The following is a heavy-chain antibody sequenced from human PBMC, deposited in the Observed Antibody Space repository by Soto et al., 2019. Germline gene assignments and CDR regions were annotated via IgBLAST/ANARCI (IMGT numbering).Heavy chain of an antibody. J-gene: IGHJ4*02. CDR2: INHSGST. Sequence: QVQLQQWGAGLLKPSETLSLTCAVYGGSFSGYYWNWIRQPPGKGLEWIGDINHSGSTNYNPALKSRVTISVDTSKNQFSLKLSSVTAADTAVYYCAIHTWRFGDLLFVSRTYFFDYWGQGTLVTVSS. D-gene: IGHD3-10*01. V-gene: IGHV4-34*01. CDR1: GGSFSGYY. CDR3: AIHTWRFGDLLFVSRTYFFDY.